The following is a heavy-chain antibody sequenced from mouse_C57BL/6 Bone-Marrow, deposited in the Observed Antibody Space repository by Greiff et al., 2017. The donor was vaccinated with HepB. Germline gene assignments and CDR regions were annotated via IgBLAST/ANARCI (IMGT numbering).Heavy chain of an antibody. CDR1: GFTFSSYA. V-gene: IGHV5-4*01. Sequence: EVHLVESGGGLVKPGGSLKLSCAASGFTFSSYAMSWVRQTPEKRLEWVATISDGGSYTYYPDNVKGRFTISRDNAKNNLYLQMSHLKSEDTAMYYCAPYGNCAMDYWGQGTSVTVSS. D-gene: IGHD2-10*02. J-gene: IGHJ4*01. CDR2: ISDGGSYT. CDR3: APYGNCAMDY.